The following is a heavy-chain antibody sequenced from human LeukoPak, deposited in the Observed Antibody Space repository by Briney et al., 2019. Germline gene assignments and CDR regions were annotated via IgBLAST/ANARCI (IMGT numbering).Heavy chain of an antibody. D-gene: IGHD5-12*01. CDR2: ISGSGGST. J-gene: IGHJ6*03. V-gene: IGHV3-23*01. Sequence: GGSLRLSCAASGFTFSSYAMSWVRQAPGKGLEWVSAISGSGGSTYYADSVKGRFTISRDNSKNTLYLQMNSLRAEDTAVYYCAKDRQWLLFFNYMDVWGKGTTVTVSS. CDR1: GFTFSSYA. CDR3: AKDRQWLLFFNYMDV.